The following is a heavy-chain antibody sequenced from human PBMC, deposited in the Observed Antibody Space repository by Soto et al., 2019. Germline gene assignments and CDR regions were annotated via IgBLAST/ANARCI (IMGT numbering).Heavy chain of an antibody. Sequence: PGGSLRLSCASSGFTFSSYSMNWVRQAPGKGLEWVSSISSSSSYIYYADSVKGRFTISRDDAKNSLYLQMNSLRAEDTAVYYCARDPPAAGNVYWGQGTLVTVSS. D-gene: IGHD6-13*01. CDR1: GFTFSSYS. J-gene: IGHJ4*02. CDR2: ISSSSSYI. CDR3: ARDPPAAGNVY. V-gene: IGHV3-21*01.